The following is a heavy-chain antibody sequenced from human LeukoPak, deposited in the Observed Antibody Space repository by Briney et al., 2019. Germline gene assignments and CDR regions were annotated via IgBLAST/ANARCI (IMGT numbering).Heavy chain of an antibody. Sequence: GGSLRLSCAASGFPFSTNLILWVRQAPGKGLEWVALISYAGTNEYYADSVEGRFTISRDNSKNTLYLQMSSLRAEDTAVYYCARGSENYYYMDVWDKGTTVTVSS. J-gene: IGHJ6*03. V-gene: IGHV3-30*04. CDR1: GFPFSTNL. D-gene: IGHD1-14*01. CDR2: ISYAGTNE. CDR3: ARGSENYYYMDV.